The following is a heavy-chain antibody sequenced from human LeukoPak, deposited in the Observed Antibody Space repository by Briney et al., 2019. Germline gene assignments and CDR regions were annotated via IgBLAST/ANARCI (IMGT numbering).Heavy chain of an antibody. Sequence: SETLSLTCTVSGGSISSGGYYWSWIRQHPGKGLEWIGYIYYSGSTYYNPSLKSRVTISVDTSKNQFSLKLSSVTAADTAVYYCARMNSSGWYFDYWGQGTLVTVSS. CDR2: IYYSGST. CDR3: ARMNSSGWYFDY. V-gene: IGHV4-31*03. CDR1: GGSISSGGYY. D-gene: IGHD6-19*01. J-gene: IGHJ4*02.